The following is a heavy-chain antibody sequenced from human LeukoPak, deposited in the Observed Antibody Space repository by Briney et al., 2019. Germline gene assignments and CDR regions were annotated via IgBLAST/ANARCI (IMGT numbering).Heavy chain of an antibody. J-gene: IGHJ4*02. CDR2: IYYSGST. CDR1: GFTFSSYA. D-gene: IGHD5-18*01. CDR3: AGNSYGYEFDY. Sequence: GSLRLSCAASGFTFSSYAMSWVRQAPGKGLEWIGYIYYSGSTNYNPSLKSRVTISVDTSKNQFSLKLSSVTAADTAVYYCAGNSYGYEFDYWGQGTLVTVSS. V-gene: IGHV4-59*08.